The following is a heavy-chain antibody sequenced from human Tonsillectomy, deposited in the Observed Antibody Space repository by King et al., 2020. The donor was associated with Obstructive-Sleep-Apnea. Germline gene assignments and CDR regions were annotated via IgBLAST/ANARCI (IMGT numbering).Heavy chain of an antibody. V-gene: IGHV3-23*04. CDR3: AKFEQWDYYYYGMDV. D-gene: IGHD6-19*01. CDR2: ISGSGGST. J-gene: IGHJ6*02. CDR1: GFTFSSYA. Sequence: VQLVESGGGLVQPGGSLRLSCAASGFTFSSYAMSWVRQPPGKGLEWVSAISGSGGSTYYADSVKDRFTISRDNSKNTLHLQINSLRAEATAVYYCAKFEQWDYYYYGMDVWGQGTTVTVSS.